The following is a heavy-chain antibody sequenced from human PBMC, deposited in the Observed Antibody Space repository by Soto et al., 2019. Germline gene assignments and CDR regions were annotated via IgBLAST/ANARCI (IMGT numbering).Heavy chain of an antibody. J-gene: IGHJ4*02. V-gene: IGHV3-21*01. CDR2: ISSSSSYI. CDR3: ARRDSMITHPGGY. Sequence: EVQLVESGGGLVKPGGSLRLSCAASGFTFSSYSMNWVRQAPGKGLEWVSSISSSSSYIYYADSVKGRFTISRDNAKNSLYLQMNSLRAEDTAVYYCARRDSMITHPGGYWGQGTLVTVSS. D-gene: IGHD3-16*01. CDR1: GFTFSSYS.